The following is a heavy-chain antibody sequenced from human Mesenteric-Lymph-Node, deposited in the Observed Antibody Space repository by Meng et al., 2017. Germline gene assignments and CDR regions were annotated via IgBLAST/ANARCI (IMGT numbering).Heavy chain of an antibody. J-gene: IGHJ4*02. CDR1: GFTFSDYY. CDR3: AKSIAAAGYDY. Sequence: GESLKISCAASGFTFSDYYMSWIRQAPGKGLEWVSYISSSGSTIYYADSVKGRFTISRDNAKNSLYLQMNSLRAEDTAVYYCAKSIAAAGYDYWGQGTLVTVSS. D-gene: IGHD6-13*01. CDR2: ISSSGSTI. V-gene: IGHV3-11*01.